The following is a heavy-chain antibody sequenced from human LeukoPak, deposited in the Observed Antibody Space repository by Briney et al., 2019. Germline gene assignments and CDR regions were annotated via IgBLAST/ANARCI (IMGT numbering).Heavy chain of an antibody. CDR3: ARVRYCSGGSCYFYNAMDV. V-gene: IGHV3-33*01. CDR1: GFTFSSYG. D-gene: IGHD2-15*01. J-gene: IGHJ6*02. Sequence: GGSLRLSCAASGFTFSSYGMHWVRQAPGKGLEWVAVIWYDGSNKYYADSVKGRFTISRDNSKNTLYLQMNSLRAEDTAVYYCARVRYCSGGSCYFYNAMDVWGQGTTVTVSS. CDR2: IWYDGSNK.